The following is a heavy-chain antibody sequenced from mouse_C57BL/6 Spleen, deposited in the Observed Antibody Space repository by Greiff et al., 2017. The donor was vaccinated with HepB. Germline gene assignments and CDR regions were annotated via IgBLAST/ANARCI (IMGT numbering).Heavy chain of an antibody. D-gene: IGHD1-1*01. J-gene: IGHJ1*03. CDR1: GYSFTGYF. V-gene: IGHV1-20*01. CDR2: INPYNGDT. CDR3: ARRGGDGSYWYFDV. Sequence: EVQLQESGPELVKPGDSVKISCKASGYSFTGYFMNWVMQSHGKSLEWIGRINPYNGDTFYNQKFKGKATLTVDKSSSTAHMELRSLTSEDSAVYYCARRGGDGSYWYFDVWGTGTTVTVSS.